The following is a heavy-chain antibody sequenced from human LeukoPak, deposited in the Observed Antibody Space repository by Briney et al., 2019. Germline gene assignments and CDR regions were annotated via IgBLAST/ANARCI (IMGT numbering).Heavy chain of an antibody. CDR3: ARESGKFDY. V-gene: IGHV3-43*02. J-gene: IGHJ4*02. CDR2: INGDGVST. Sequence: PGGSLRLSCVASGLPIGDFAMHWVRQAPGQGLEWVSLINGDGVSTFFTDSVKGRFSISRDNSKNSLFLEMSSLRTEDTAMYYCARESGKFDYWGQGTLVAASS. CDR1: GLPIGDFA.